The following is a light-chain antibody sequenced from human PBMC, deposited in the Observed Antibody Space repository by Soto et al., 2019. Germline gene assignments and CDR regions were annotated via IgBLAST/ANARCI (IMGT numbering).Light chain of an antibody. Sequence: EIVMTHSPAPLSVSPGERATLSCRASQSVSSNLAWYQQKPGQAPRLLIYGASTRATGIPARCSGSGSGTEFTLTISSLQSEDFAVYYCQQYNNCPPLTFGGWTKVQIK. J-gene: IGKJ4*01. V-gene: IGKV3-15*01. CDR1: QSVSSN. CDR2: GAS. CDR3: QQYNNCPPLT.